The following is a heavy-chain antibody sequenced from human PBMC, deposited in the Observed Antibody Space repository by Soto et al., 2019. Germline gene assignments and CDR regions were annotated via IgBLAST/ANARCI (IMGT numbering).Heavy chain of an antibody. D-gene: IGHD3-10*01. J-gene: IGHJ4*02. CDR2: IYYRGST. CDR1: GGSISSSRYS. Sequence: SDPLSLTCTSSGGSISSSRYSWGWVRQPPEKGLEWNGSIYYRGSTYYSPSLKSRATISVDTSKNQFSQTLSSVTAADTPVHYCARDETSDYYGSGRSQFWGQGTLVT. CDR3: ARDETSDYYGSGRSQF. V-gene: IGHV4-39*07.